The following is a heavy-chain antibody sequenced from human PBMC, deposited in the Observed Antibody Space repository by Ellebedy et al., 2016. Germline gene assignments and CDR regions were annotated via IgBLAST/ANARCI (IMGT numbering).Heavy chain of an antibody. D-gene: IGHD1-26*01. J-gene: IGHJ3*01. CDR1: GFSFSAYS. Sequence: GGSLRLXXVASGFSFSAYSMNWVRQAPGKGLEWVATLSGSGLHSYYADFLKGQFTVSRDNSKSTLYLQMNSLKVEDTAVYYCVKDLGVRSRGADWGQGTMVTVSS. V-gene: IGHV3-23*01. CDR2: LSGSGLHS. CDR3: VKDLGVRSRGAD.